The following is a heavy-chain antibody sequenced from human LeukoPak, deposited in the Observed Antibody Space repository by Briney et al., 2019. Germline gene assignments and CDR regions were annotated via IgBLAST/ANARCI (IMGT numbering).Heavy chain of an antibody. D-gene: IGHD5-12*01. Sequence: VASVKVSCKSSGYTFTGYYMHWVRQAPGQGLEWMGWINPNSGGTNYAQKFQGRVTMTRDTSISTAYMELSRLRPDDTAVYYCARGKDIVATDYWGQGTLVTVSS. V-gene: IGHV1-2*02. J-gene: IGHJ4*02. CDR1: GYTFTGYY. CDR2: INPNSGGT. CDR3: ARGKDIVATDY.